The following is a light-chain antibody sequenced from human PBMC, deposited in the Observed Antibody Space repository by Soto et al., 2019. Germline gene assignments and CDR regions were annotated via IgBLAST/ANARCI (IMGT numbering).Light chain of an antibody. CDR3: MQALQIPWT. CDR1: QSLLHNDGYNF. CDR2: LGS. Sequence: DIVMTQSPLSLPVTPGEPASISCRSSQSLLHNDGYNFLGWYLQKPGQSPQLLIYLGSNRASGVPDRFSGSRSGTDFTLKISRVEADDVGVYYCMQALQIPWTFGQGTKVEIK. V-gene: IGKV2-28*01. J-gene: IGKJ1*01.